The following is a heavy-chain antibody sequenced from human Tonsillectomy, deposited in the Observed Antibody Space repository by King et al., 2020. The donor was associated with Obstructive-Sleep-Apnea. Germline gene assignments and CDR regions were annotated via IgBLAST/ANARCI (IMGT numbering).Heavy chain of an antibody. J-gene: IGHJ4*02. CDR3: ARDSRSEGQYDFFDF. D-gene: IGHD3-3*01. CDR2: IKKDGSEL. Sequence: VQLVESGGGLVQPGGSLRLSCVASGFTFRNYWMSWVRQAPGKGPEWVANIKKDGSELYYLDSVKGRFTISRDNADNSLFLQMNSLRTEDTAVYYCARDSRSEGQYDFFDFWGQGTRVTVSS. V-gene: IGHV3-7*03. CDR1: GFTFRNYW.